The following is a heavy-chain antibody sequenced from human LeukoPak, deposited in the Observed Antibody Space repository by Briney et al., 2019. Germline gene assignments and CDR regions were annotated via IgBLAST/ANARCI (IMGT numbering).Heavy chain of an antibody. V-gene: IGHV3-7*03. CDR2: IKQDGSEK. D-gene: IGHD3-10*01. CDR1: GFTFSSYW. Sequence: PGGSLRLSCAASGFTFSSYWMSWVRQAPGKGLEWVANIKQDGSEKYYVDSVKGRFTISRDNAKNSLYLQMNSLRAEDTAVYYCAKSPWFGELLPHYYYYYYMDVWGKGTTVTISS. J-gene: IGHJ6*03. CDR3: AKSPWFGELLPHYYYYYYMDV.